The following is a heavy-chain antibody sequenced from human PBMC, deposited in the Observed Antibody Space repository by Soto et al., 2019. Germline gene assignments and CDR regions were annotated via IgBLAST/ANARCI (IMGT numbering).Heavy chain of an antibody. CDR2: IYYSGST. D-gene: IGHD3-3*01. Sequence: PSETLSLTCTVSGGSISSGGYYWSWIRQHPGKGLEWIGYIYYSGSTYYNPSPKSRVTISVDTSKNQFSLKLSSVTAADTAVYYCARDGYDFWSGRNWFDPWGQGTLVTVS. CDR1: GGSISSGGYY. CDR3: ARDGYDFWSGRNWFDP. V-gene: IGHV4-31*03. J-gene: IGHJ5*02.